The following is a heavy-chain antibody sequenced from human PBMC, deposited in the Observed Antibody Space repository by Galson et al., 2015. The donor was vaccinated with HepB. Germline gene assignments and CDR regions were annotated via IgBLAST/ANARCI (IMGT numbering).Heavy chain of an antibody. D-gene: IGHD4-17*01. CDR1: GFTFSGSA. CDR2: IRSKANSYAT. Sequence: SLRLSCAASGFTFSGSAMHWVRQASGKGLEWVGRIRSKANSYATAYAASVEGRFTISRDDSKNTAYLQMSSLKTEDTAVYYCTRRIYGDYANYGYFDLWGRGTLVTVSS. CDR3: TRRIYGDYANYGYFDL. V-gene: IGHV3-73*01. J-gene: IGHJ2*01.